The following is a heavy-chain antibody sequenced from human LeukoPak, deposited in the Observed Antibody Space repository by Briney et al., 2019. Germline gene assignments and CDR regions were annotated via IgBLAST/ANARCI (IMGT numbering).Heavy chain of an antibody. J-gene: IGHJ4*02. V-gene: IGHV4-59*08. D-gene: IGHD6-13*01. CDR2: IYYSGTT. CDR3: ARSIAAAGSPDY. Sequence: SETLSLTCTVSGASISSYYWSWIRQPPGKGLEWIGYIYYSGTTNYNPSLKSRVTISLDTSKNQFSLKLSSVTAADTAVYYCARSIAAAGSPDYWGQGTLVTVSS. CDR1: GASISSYY.